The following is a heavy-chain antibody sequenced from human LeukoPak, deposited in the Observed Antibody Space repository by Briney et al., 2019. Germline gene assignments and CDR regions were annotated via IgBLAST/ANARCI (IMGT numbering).Heavy chain of an antibody. J-gene: IGHJ4*02. V-gene: IGHV4-61*02. CDR2: IYISGST. D-gene: IGHD4-17*01. Sequence: NPSETLSLTCTVSGGSISSASYYWSWIRQPAGKGLEWIGRIYISGSTNYNPSLKSRVTISVDTSKNQFSLRLSSVTAADTAVYYCAREREGPYGYLDYWGQGTLVAVSX. CDR3: AREREGPYGYLDY. CDR1: GGSISSASYY.